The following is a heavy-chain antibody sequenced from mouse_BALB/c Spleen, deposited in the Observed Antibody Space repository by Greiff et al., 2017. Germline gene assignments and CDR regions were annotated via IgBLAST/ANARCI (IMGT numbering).Heavy chain of an antibody. CDR1: GYTFTSYW. J-gene: IGHJ2*01. CDR3: TRFYYYGSSYGSGYFDY. Sequence: LKQPGSELVRPGASVKLSCKASGYTFTSYWMHWVKQRHGQGLEWIGNIYPGSGSTNYDEKFKSKGTLTVDTSSSTAYMHLSSLTSEDSAVYYCTRFYYYGSSYGSGYFDYWGQGTTLTVSS. V-gene: IGHV1S22*01. CDR2: IYPGSGST. D-gene: IGHD1-1*01.